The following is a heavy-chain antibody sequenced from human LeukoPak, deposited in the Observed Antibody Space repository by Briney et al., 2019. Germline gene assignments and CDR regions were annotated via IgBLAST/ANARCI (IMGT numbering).Heavy chain of an antibody. Sequence: GASVKVSCKASGYTFTSYYMHWVRQAPGQGLEWMGIINPSGGSTSYAQKFQGRVTMTRDMSTSTVYMELSSLRSEDTAVYYCASPKHGDAFDIWGQGTMVTVSS. CDR3: ASPKHGDAFDI. J-gene: IGHJ3*02. V-gene: IGHV1-46*01. CDR2: INPSGGST. CDR1: GYTFTSYY.